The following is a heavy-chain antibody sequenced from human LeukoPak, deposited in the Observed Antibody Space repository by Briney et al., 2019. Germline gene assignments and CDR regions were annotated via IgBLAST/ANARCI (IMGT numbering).Heavy chain of an antibody. CDR2: IIPIFGTA. J-gene: IGHJ4*02. Sequence: ASVKVSCKASGGTFSSYAISWVRQAPGQGLEWIGGIIPIFGTANYAQKFQGRVTLTTDESTSTAYMELSSLRSEDTAVYYCAREMRDGDGYNLGFDYWGQGTLVTVSS. D-gene: IGHD5-24*01. CDR3: AREMRDGDGYNLGFDY. V-gene: IGHV1-69*05. CDR1: GGTFSSYA.